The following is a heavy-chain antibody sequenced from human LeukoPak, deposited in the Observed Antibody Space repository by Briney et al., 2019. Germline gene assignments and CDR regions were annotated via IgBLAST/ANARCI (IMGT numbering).Heavy chain of an antibody. D-gene: IGHD1-26*01. CDR2: ISSGASTL. CDR3: ARFAVGANLVDY. J-gene: IGHJ4*02. V-gene: IGHV3-48*03. Sequence: PGGSLRLSCAASGFTFSNYEMNWVRQAPGKGLDWVSYISSGASTLYYADSVRGRFTISRDNDKNSLYLQMNSLRAEDTAVYYCARFAVGANLVDYWGQGTLVTVSS. CDR1: GFTFSNYE.